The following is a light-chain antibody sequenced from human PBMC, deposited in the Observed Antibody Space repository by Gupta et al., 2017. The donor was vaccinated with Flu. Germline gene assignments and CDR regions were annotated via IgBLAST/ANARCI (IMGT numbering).Light chain of an antibody. CDR2: GAS. CDR3: QQYNNWPPFT. J-gene: IGKJ3*01. Sequence: ERATLSCRASQSVSSSLAGYQQKPGQAPRLLIHGASTRATGIPARFSGSGSGTEFTLTISSLQSEDFAVYYCQQYNNWPPFTFGPGTKVEIK. CDR1: QSVSSS. V-gene: IGKV3D-15*01.